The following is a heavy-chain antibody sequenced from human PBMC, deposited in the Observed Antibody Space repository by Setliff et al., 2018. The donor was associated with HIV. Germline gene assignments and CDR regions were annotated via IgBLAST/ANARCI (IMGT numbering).Heavy chain of an antibody. CDR2: IIPAFGTA. J-gene: IGHJ6*02. Sequence: SVKVSCKASGDTLSIHHIIWVRQAPGRGLDWMGGIIPAFGTANYAQKFQGRVTITTDESTTTVFMELTGLRSEDTAVYYCAREGLLVTTVGGAYLYHCMDVWGQGTTVTVSS. D-gene: IGHD4-4*01. CDR3: AREGLLVTTVGGAYLYHCMDV. CDR1: GDTLSIHH. V-gene: IGHV1-69*05.